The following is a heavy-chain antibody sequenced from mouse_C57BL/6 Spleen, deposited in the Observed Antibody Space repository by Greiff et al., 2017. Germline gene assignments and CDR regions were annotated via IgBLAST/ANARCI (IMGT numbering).Heavy chain of an antibody. Sequence: VQLQESGAELVRPGTSVKVSCKASGYAFTNYLIEWVKQRPGQGLEWIGVINPGSGGTNYNEKFKGKATLTADNSSSTAYMQLSSLTSEDSAVYFCARSITTVVAPDYWGQGTTLTVSS. CDR3: ARSITTVVAPDY. D-gene: IGHD1-1*01. V-gene: IGHV1-54*01. CDR2: INPGSGGT. J-gene: IGHJ2*01. CDR1: GYAFTNYL.